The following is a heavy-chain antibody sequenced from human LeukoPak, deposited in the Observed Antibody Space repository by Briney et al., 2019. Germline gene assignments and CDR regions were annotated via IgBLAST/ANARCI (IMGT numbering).Heavy chain of an antibody. Sequence: QAGGSLRLSCAASGFSFSSCAMHWVRQAPGKGLERVAFIRYDANSKYYADSVKGRFTISRDNSKDTLYLQMTSLRIEDTAVYYCTKGDDYGANTRLPKYNWFDPWGQGTLVTVSS. D-gene: IGHD4-23*01. J-gene: IGHJ5*02. CDR2: IRYDANSK. CDR1: GFSFSSCA. V-gene: IGHV3-30*02. CDR3: TKGDDYGANTRLPKYNWFDP.